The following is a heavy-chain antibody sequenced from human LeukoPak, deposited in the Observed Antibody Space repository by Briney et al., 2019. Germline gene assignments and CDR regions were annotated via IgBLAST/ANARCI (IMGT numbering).Heavy chain of an antibody. V-gene: IGHV4-30-4*08. Sequence: SQTLSLTCTVSGGSISSGDYYWSWIRQPPGKGLEWIGYIYYSGSTNYNPSLKSRVTISVDTSKNQFSLKLSSVTAADTAVYYCAKSQFSSGFDYWGQGTLVTVSS. D-gene: IGHD6-19*01. CDR2: IYYSGST. CDR1: GGSISSGDYY. CDR3: AKSQFSSGFDY. J-gene: IGHJ4*02.